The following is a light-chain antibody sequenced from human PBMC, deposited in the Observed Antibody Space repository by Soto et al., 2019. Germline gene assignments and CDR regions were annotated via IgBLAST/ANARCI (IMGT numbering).Light chain of an antibody. Sequence: DIQMTQSPSTLSASVGDRVTITCRASQSISSWLAWYQQRPGKTPRLLIYDASTLETGVPSRFSGSGSGTEFTLTISSLQPDDFATYYCQQYSSYSRGTFGPGTKVEIK. J-gene: IGKJ3*01. CDR3: QQYSSYSRGT. CDR1: QSISSW. CDR2: DAS. V-gene: IGKV1-5*01.